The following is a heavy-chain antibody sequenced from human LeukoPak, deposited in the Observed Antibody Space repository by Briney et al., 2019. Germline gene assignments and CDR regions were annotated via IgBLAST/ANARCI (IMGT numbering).Heavy chain of an antibody. Sequence: TGGSLRLSCAASGFTFSKFAMSWVRQAPGKGLEWVSGISGRGDSTYYADSAKGRFTISRDNSKNTLYLQMNSLRAEDTAIYYCARTGYCSSTSCSAGFDPWGQGTLVTVSS. V-gene: IGHV3-23*01. CDR1: GFTFSKFA. CDR2: ISGRGDST. CDR3: ARTGYCSSTSCSAGFDP. J-gene: IGHJ5*02. D-gene: IGHD2-2*01.